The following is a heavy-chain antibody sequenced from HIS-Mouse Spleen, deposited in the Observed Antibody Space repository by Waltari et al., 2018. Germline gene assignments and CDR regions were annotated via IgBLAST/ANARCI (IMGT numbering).Heavy chain of an antibody. J-gene: IGHJ4*02. CDR1: GFSLSTSGMG. Sequence: QVTLRESGPALVKHTQTLTLTCTFSGFSLSTSGMGGSWIRQPPGKALEWLARIDWDDDKYYSTSLKTRLTISKDTSKNQVVLTMTNMDPVDTATYYCARIAEGYSSGWYAFDYWGQGTLVTVSS. V-gene: IGHV2-70*15. CDR3: ARIAEGYSSGWYAFDY. CDR2: IDWDDDK. D-gene: IGHD6-19*01.